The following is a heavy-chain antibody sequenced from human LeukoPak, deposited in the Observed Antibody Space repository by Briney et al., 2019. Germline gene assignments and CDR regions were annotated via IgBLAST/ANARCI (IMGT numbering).Heavy chain of an antibody. CDR3: ARLTLYFGWFSSKGGDYFDY. CDR2: ITYSGDRT. CDR1: GFNFPTYT. V-gene: IGHV3-23*01. D-gene: IGHD3-9*01. J-gene: IGHJ4*02. Sequence: GGSLRLSCVGSGFNFPTYTMGWVRQAPGQGLEWVSSITYSGDRTHYADSVKGRFIISRDNSKNTLFLQMNSLRAEDTAVYYCARLTLYFGWFSSKGGDYFDYWGQGTLVTVSS.